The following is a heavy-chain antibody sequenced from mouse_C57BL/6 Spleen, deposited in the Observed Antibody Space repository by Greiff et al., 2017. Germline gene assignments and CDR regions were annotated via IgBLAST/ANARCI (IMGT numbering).Heavy chain of an antibody. CDR1: GFTFSDYY. CDR3: ARENWDEGAMDY. V-gene: IGHV5-16*01. J-gene: IGHJ4*01. Sequence: DVKLVESEGGLVQPGSSMKLSCTASGFTFSDYYMAWVRQVPEKGLEWVANINYDGSSTYYLDSLKSRFIISRDNAKNILYLQMSSLKSEDTATYYCARENWDEGAMDYWCQGTSVTVSS. CDR2: INYDGSST. D-gene: IGHD4-1*01.